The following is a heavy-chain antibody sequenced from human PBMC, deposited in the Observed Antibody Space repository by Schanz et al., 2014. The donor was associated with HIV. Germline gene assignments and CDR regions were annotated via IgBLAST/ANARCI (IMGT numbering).Heavy chain of an antibody. D-gene: IGHD3-16*02. J-gene: IGHJ6*02. V-gene: IGHV1-8*01. CDR3: ARRRGWGSYRYFPYGLDV. CDR1: GYTFTSYD. Sequence: QVQLVQSGAEVKKPGASVKVSCKASGYTFTSYDINWVRQATGQGLEWMGWMNPNSGNTGFAQKFQGRVTIAADESASTAYMELNSLRSDDTAVYYCARRRGWGSYRYFPYGLDVWGQGTTVTVSS. CDR2: MNPNSGNT.